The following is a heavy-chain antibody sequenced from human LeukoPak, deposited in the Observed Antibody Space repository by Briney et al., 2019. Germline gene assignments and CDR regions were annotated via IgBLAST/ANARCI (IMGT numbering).Heavy chain of an antibody. V-gene: IGHV4-59*01. Sequence: SETLSLTCSVSDGSINSYYWNWIRRLPGKRLEWIGYIYYNGNTNYSPSLKSRVTMSVDTSKNLFSLKVSSVTAADTAVYYCARVYDFWSGHLPYFDYWGQGTLVTVSS. CDR3: ARVYDFWSGHLPYFDY. CDR2: IYYNGNT. CDR1: DGSINSYY. J-gene: IGHJ4*02. D-gene: IGHD3-3*01.